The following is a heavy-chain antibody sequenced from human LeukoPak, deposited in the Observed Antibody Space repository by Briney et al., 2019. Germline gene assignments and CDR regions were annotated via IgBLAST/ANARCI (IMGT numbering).Heavy chain of an antibody. CDR2: ITGSGGKT. CDR3: AKAGNPI. Sequence: PGGSLRLSCAASGFTFSSYAMNWVRQAPGKGLEWVSGITGSGGKTYYADSVKGRFTISRDSSKNTLYLQMDTVGADDTAVYYCAKAGNPIWGQGTMVTVSS. CDR1: GFTFSSYA. J-gene: IGHJ3*02. D-gene: IGHD1-14*01. V-gene: IGHV3-23*01.